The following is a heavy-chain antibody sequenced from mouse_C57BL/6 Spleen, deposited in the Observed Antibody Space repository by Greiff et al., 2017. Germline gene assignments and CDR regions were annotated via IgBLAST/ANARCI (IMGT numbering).Heavy chain of an antibody. J-gene: IGHJ3*01. CDR3: ARGELGPWFAY. Sequence: QVQLQQSGPELVKPGASVKISCKASGYAFSSSWMNWVKQRPGKGLEWIGRSYPGDGDTNYNGKFKGKATLTADKSSSTAYMQLSSLTSEDSAVYFCARGELGPWFAYWGQGTLVTVSA. CDR1: GYAFSSSW. V-gene: IGHV1-82*01. CDR2: SYPGDGDT. D-gene: IGHD4-1*01.